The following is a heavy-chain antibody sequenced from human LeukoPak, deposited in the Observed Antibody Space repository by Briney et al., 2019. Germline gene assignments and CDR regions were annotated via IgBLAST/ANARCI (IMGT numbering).Heavy chain of an antibody. Sequence: PGGSLRLSCAASGFTFSGYTIHWVRQAPGKGLEYVSAISGNGDSTYYANSVKGRFTISRDNSKNTLYLQMGSLRAEDTAVYYCAKEQNWNPNSHFDYRGQGTLVTVSS. V-gene: IGHV3-64*01. J-gene: IGHJ4*02. CDR2: ISGNGDST. D-gene: IGHD1-1*01. CDR3: AKEQNWNPNSHFDY. CDR1: GFTFSGYT.